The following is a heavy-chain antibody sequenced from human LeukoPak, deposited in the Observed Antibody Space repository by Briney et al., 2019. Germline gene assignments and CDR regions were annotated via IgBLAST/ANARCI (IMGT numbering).Heavy chain of an antibody. CDR2: ISSSSSYI. CDR3: ARDSEPASPGDMDV. J-gene: IGHJ6*03. V-gene: IGHV3-21*01. D-gene: IGHD1-14*01. CDR1: GFTFSSYS. Sequence: PGGSLRLSCAASGFTFSSYSMNWVRQAPGKGLEWVSSISSSSSYIYYADSVKGRFTISRDNAKNSLYLQMNSLRAEDTAVYYCARDSEPASPGDMDVWGKGTTVTISS.